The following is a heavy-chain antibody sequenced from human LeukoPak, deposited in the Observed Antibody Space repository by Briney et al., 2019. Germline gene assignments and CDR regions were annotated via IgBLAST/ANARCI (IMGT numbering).Heavy chain of an antibody. D-gene: IGHD3-10*01. Sequence: SETLSLTCAVYGGSFSGYYWSWIRQPPGKGLEWIGEINHSGSTNYNPSLKSRVTISVDTSKNQFSLKLSSVTAADTAVYYCARGRVWFGFFDLWGRGTLLTVSA. V-gene: IGHV4-34*01. CDR2: INHSGST. CDR3: ARGRVWFGFFDL. CDR1: GGSFSGYY. J-gene: IGHJ2*01.